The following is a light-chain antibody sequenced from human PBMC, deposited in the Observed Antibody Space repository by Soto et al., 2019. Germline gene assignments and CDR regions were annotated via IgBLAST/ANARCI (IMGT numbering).Light chain of an antibody. CDR2: LKNDGSH. J-gene: IGLJ2*01. Sequence: QPVLTQSPSASASLGASVRLTCTLSSGHSSYAIAWHQKQPGKSPRYLMDLKNDGSHTKGDGIPDRFSGSSPGAERSLIISSLQSEDEADYYCQTWGTGFQVFGGGTKLTVL. CDR1: SGHSSYA. CDR3: QTWGTGFQV. V-gene: IGLV4-69*01.